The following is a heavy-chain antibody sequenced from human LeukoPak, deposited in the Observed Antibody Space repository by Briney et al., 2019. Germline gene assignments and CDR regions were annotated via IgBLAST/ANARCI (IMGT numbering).Heavy chain of an antibody. V-gene: IGHV1-69*05. CDR3: ARDPGGMTIDWLEGYYFQY. CDR1: RGTFSSYG. Sequence: SVKVSCKASRGTFSSYGLSWVRQAPGHGLEWMGRIIPIFGTANYAQKFQGRVTITTDESTNTAYLELSSLRSEDTAVYYCARDPGGMTIDWLEGYYFQYWGQGTLVTVSS. D-gene: IGHD3-9*01. CDR2: IIPIFGTA. J-gene: IGHJ4*02.